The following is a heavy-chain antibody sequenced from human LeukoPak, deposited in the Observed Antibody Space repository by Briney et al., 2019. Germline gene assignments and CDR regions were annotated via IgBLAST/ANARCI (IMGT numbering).Heavy chain of an antibody. V-gene: IGHV4-61*01. D-gene: IGHD3-22*01. J-gene: IGHJ6*03. Sequence: PSETLSLTCTVSGGSISSGSYYWSWIRQPPGKGLEWIGYIYYSGSTNYNPSLKSRVTISVDTSKNQFSLKLSSVTAADTAVYYCARRGAYYDSSGYRDLHYYYYMDVWGKGTTVTISS. CDR2: IYYSGST. CDR1: GGSISSGSYY. CDR3: ARRGAYYDSSGYRDLHYYYYMDV.